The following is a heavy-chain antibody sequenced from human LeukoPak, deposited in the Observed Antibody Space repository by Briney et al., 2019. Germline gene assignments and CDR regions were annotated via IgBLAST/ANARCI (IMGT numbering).Heavy chain of an antibody. CDR2: IYYSGST. J-gene: IGHJ5*02. CDR3: ARVSCSGGACPFGSWFDP. Sequence: PSETLSLTCTVSGGSITSGSYYWGWIPQAQGKGLEWIGSIYYSGSTYYNPSLKSRVTISVDTSNKLFALKLSSVTAADTAVYYCARVSCSGGACPFGSWFDPWGQGTLVTVSS. D-gene: IGHD2-15*01. V-gene: IGHV4-39*02. CDR1: GGSITSGSYY.